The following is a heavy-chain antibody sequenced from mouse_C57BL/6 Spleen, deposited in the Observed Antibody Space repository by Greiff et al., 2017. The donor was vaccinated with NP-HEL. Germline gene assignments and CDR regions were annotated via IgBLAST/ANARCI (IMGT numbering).Heavy chain of an antibody. CDR1: GYAFSSSW. J-gene: IGHJ1*03. D-gene: IGHD1-1*01. V-gene: IGHV1-82*01. Sequence: QVQLQQSGPELVKPGASVKNSCKASGYAFSSSWMNWVKQRPGKGLEWIGRIYPGDGDTNYNGKFKGKATLTADKSSSTAYMQLSSLTSEDSAVYFCARYAHYDGSSYWYFDVWGTGTTVTVSS. CDR3: ARYAHYDGSSYWYFDV. CDR2: IYPGDGDT.